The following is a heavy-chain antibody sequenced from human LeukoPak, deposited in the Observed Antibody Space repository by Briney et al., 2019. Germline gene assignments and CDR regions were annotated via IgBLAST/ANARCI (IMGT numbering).Heavy chain of an antibody. CDR3: ARGSPSYAQWHFDL. V-gene: IGHV1-2*04. D-gene: IGHD2/OR15-2a*01. CDR2: IIPNTGGT. Sequence: ASVKVSCKASGYTISDYYLHWVRQAPGQGLEWMGWIIPNTGGTNYAQKFQDWVTMSSDTSISTAYMELSSLRSDDTAVYYCARGSPSYAQWHFDLWGRGTLVTVSS. CDR1: GYTISDYY. J-gene: IGHJ2*01.